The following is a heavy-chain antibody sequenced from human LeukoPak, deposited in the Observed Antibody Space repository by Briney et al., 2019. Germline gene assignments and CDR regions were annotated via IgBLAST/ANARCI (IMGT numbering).Heavy chain of an antibody. CDR2: IYYSGST. CDR1: GGSISSYY. D-gene: IGHD3-10*01. V-gene: IGHV4-59*12. J-gene: IGHJ4*02. CDR3: ARERFGELSY. Sequence: MPSETLSLTCTVSGGSISSYYWSWIRQPPGKGLEWIGYIYYSGSTNYNPSLKSRVTISVDTSKNQFSLKLSSVTAADTAVYYCARERFGELSYWGQGTLVTVSS.